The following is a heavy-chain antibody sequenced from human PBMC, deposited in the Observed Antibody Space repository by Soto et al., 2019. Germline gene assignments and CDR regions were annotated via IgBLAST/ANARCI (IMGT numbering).Heavy chain of an antibody. CDR1: GYTFTGYD. CDR3: ARGMYSSGWSPIDY. CDR2: INPSSGGT. Sequence: QVQLVQSGAEVKKPGASVKVSCKASGYTFTGYDMHWVRQAPGQGLEWMGWINPSSGGTNYAQKFQGRVTMTRDTSISTAYMELSRLRSDDTAVYYCARGMYSSGWSPIDYWGQGTLVTVSS. D-gene: IGHD6-19*01. J-gene: IGHJ4*02. V-gene: IGHV1-2*02.